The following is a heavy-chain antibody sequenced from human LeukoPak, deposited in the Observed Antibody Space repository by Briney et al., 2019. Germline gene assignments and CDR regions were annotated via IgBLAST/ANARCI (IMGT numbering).Heavy chain of an antibody. D-gene: IGHD3-3*01. Sequence: ASVKVSCKASGYTFTGYYMHWVRQAPGQGLEWMGIINPSGGSTSYAQKFQGRVTMTRDTSTSTVYMELSSLRSEDTAVYYCARDLEVGDDFWSGTGAIGYYYMDVWGKGTTVTVSS. CDR3: ARDLEVGDDFWSGTGAIGYYYMDV. CDR1: GYTFTGYY. V-gene: IGHV1-46*01. J-gene: IGHJ6*03. CDR2: INPSGGST.